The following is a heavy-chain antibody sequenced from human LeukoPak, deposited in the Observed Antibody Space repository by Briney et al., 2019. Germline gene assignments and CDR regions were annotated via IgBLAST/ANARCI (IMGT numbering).Heavy chain of an antibody. Sequence: ASVKVSCKASGYTFTGYYMHWVRQAPGQGREWMGWINSNSGGTNYAQKFQGRITMTRDTSISTAYMELSRLRSDDTAVYYCASRYDYGDYVQPLDYWGQGTLVTVSS. CDR3: ASRYDYGDYVQPLDY. CDR2: INSNSGGT. J-gene: IGHJ4*02. V-gene: IGHV1-2*02. CDR1: GYTFTGYY. D-gene: IGHD4-17*01.